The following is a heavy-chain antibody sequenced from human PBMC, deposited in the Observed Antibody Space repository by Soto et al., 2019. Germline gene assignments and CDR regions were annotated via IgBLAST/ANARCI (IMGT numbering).Heavy chain of an antibody. V-gene: IGHV1-18*04. D-gene: IGHD2-2*02. Sequence: QVQLVQSGAEVKESGASVKVSCKASGYTFTGYGISWVRQAPGQGLEWMGWISAYNGNTNYAQKLQGRVTMTTDTSTSTAYMELRSLRSDDTAVYYCAREPRKYCSSTSCYTYGMDVWGQGTTVTVSS. CDR2: ISAYNGNT. CDR1: GYTFTGYG. CDR3: AREPRKYCSSTSCYTYGMDV. J-gene: IGHJ6*02.